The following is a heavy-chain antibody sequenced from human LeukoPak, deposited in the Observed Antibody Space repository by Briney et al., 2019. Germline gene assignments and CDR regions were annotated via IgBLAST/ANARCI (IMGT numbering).Heavy chain of an antibody. J-gene: IGHJ4*02. D-gene: IGHD2-2*01. Sequence: SETLSLTCTVSGGYISSYYWSWIRQPPGKGLEWIGYTFNSGSTNYNPSLKSRVTISVDTSKNQFSLKLSSGTAADTAVYFCALGDCSSTSCYVFDYWGQGTLVTVSS. V-gene: IGHV4-59*01. CDR1: GGYISSYY. CDR2: TFNSGST. CDR3: ALGDCSSTSCYVFDY.